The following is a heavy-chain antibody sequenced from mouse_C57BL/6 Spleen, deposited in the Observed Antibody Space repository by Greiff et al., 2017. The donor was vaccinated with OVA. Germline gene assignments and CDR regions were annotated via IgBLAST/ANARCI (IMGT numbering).Heavy chain of an antibody. Sequence: EVMLVESGAGLVKPGASLKLSCAASGFTFSDYGMHWVRQAPEKGLEWVAYISSGSSTIYYADTVKGRFTISRDNAKNTLFLQRTSLRSEDTAMYYCAYGYDGFAYWGQGTLVTVSA. CDR1: GFTFSDYG. V-gene: IGHV5-17*01. CDR2: ISSGSSTI. CDR3: AYGYDGFAY. D-gene: IGHD2-2*01. J-gene: IGHJ3*01.